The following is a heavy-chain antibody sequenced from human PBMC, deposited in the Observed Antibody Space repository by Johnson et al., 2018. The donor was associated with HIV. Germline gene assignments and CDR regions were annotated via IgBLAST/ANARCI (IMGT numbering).Heavy chain of an antibody. CDR3: ARESTAWGGDYVGYGLDV. D-gene: IGHD5-18*01. CDR1: GFTVSSNY. J-gene: IGHJ3*01. V-gene: IGHV3-66*01. CDR2: IYSGGST. Sequence: EVQLVESGGGLVKPGGSLRLSCAASGFTVSSNYMSWVRQAPGKGLEWVSVIYSGGSTYYADSVKGRFTISSDNSKNTLYLEMNSLRVDDTAVYYCARESTAWGGDYVGYGLDVWGQGTLVAVSS.